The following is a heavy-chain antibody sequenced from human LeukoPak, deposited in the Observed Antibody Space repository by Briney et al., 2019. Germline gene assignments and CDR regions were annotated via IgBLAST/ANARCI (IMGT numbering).Heavy chain of an antibody. V-gene: IGHV3-33*01. D-gene: IGHD3-10*01. J-gene: IGHJ6*02. CDR1: GFTFSSYG. CDR2: IWYDGSNK. Sequence: PGGSLRLSCAASGFTFSSYGMHWVRQAPGKGLEWVAVIWYDGSNKYYADSVKGRFTISRDNSKNTLYLQMNSLRAEDTAVYYCARDKVRYYYYYYGMDVWGQGTTVTASS. CDR3: ARDKVRYYYYYYGMDV.